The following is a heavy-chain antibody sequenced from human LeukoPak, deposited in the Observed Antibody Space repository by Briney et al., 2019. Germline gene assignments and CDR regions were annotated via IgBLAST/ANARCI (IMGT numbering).Heavy chain of an antibody. CDR2: ILHSGYT. J-gene: IGHJ6*03. CDR3: ARHRGGGGYHYMDV. CDR1: GGSLGRSNTY. V-gene: IGHV4-39*01. Sequence: SDTLSLTCTVSGGSLGRSNTYWGWIRQTPGKGLEWLGTILHSGYTYNNPSLKSRVTMSVDSSKNQFSLSLSSVPAADTAVYFCARHRGGGGYHYMDVWGKGTTVIVSS. D-gene: IGHD2-21*01.